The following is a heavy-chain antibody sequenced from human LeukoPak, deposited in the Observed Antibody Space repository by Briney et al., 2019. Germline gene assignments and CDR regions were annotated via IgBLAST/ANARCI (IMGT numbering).Heavy chain of an antibody. CDR1: GYTFTTYE. J-gene: IGHJ4*02. V-gene: IGHV1-3*01. Sequence: ASVKVSCKASGYTFTTYEMHWVRQAPGQRLEWMGWIDPGNGNTKYLQNFQGRVTITRDTSASTAYMELTSQRSEDTAVYYCARVVELAAAGLEHWGQGTLVTVSS. D-gene: IGHD6-13*01. CDR2: IDPGNGNT. CDR3: ARVVELAAAGLEH.